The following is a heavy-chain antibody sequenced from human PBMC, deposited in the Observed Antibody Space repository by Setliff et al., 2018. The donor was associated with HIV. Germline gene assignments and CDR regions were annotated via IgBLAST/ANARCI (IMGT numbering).Heavy chain of an antibody. Sequence: PGESLKISCKGSGYSFTGNWIGWVRQMPGKGLEWMGIIYPGDSDIRYSPSFQGQVTISADKSISTAYLQWSSLKASDTAMYYCARPVHHAFDLWGQGTMVTVSS. CDR3: ARPVHHAFDL. V-gene: IGHV5-51*01. J-gene: IGHJ3*01. D-gene: IGHD6-6*01. CDR2: IYPGDSDI. CDR1: GYSFTGNW.